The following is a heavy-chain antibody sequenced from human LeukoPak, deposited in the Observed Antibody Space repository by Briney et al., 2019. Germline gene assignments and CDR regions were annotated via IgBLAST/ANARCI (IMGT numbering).Heavy chain of an antibody. CDR2: INDSGSI. J-gene: IGHJ5*02. Sequence: SETLSLTCAVYGGSFTGYHWSWIRQPPGKGLEWIGDINDSGSINYNPSLKSRVTISVDTSKNRFSLRLRSVTAADRAVYYCARDGYGYWFDPWGQGTLVTVSS. D-gene: IGHD5-18*01. V-gene: IGHV4-34*01. CDR3: ARDGYGYWFDP. CDR1: GGSFTGYH.